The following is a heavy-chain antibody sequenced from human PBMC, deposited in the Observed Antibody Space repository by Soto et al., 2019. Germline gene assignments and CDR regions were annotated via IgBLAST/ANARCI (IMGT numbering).Heavy chain of an antibody. Sequence: PSETLSLTCTVSCGSISSYYWSWIRQPPGKGLEWIGYIYYSGSTNYNPSLKSRVTISVDTSKNQFSLKLSSVTAADTAVYYCARDRSGYYGNWFDPWGQGTLVTVS. CDR2: IYYSGST. CDR1: CGSISSYY. J-gene: IGHJ5*02. CDR3: ARDRSGYYGNWFDP. V-gene: IGHV4-59*01. D-gene: IGHD3-22*01.